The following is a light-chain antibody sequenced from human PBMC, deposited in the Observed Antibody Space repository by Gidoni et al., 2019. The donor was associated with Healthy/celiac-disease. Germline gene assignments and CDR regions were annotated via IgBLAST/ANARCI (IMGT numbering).Light chain of an antibody. V-gene: IGKV3-15*01. J-gene: IGKJ5*01. Sequence: EIVMTQSPATLSVSPGERATLSCRASQSVRSNLASYQQKPGQAPRLLIYGASTRATGIPARFSGSGSGTEFTLTISSLQSEDFAVYYCQQYNNWPITFGQGTRLEIK. CDR3: QQYNNWPIT. CDR1: QSVRSN. CDR2: GAS.